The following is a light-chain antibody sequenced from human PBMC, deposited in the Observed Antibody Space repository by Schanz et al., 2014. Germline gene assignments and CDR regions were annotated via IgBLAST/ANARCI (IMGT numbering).Light chain of an antibody. CDR3: HQRATWT. V-gene: IGKV3-20*01. Sequence: EIVLTQSPGTLSLSPGERATLSCRASQSVSSSYLAWYQQKPGQAPRLLIYGASSRATGIPDRFSGSGYGTDFSLTITRLEPEDFAVYYCHQRATWTFGQGTKVEIK. CDR1: QSVSSSY. J-gene: IGKJ1*01. CDR2: GAS.